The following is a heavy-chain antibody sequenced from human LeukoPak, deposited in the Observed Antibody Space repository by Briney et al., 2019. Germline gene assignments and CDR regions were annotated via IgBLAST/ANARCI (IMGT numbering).Heavy chain of an antibody. CDR1: GFTFSSYA. CDR3: ARDDGDGFHFDY. D-gene: IGHD5-24*01. CDR2: ISYDGSNK. V-gene: IGHV3-30*04. J-gene: IGHJ4*02. Sequence: PGGSLRLSCAASGFTFSSYAMHWVRQAPGKGLEWVAVISYDGSNKYYADSVKGRFTISRDNYKNTLYLQMNSLRAEDTAVYYSARDDGDGFHFDYWGQGTLVTVSS.